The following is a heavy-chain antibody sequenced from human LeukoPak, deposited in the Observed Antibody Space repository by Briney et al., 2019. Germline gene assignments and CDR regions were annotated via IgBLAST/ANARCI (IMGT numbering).Heavy chain of an antibody. CDR2: IIPMFGTA. Sequence: SSVKVSCKASGGTFSSYGISRVRQAPGQGLEWMGGIIPMFGTANYAQKFRGRVTITEDETTSTAYMELSSLRSEDTAVYYCAEQLGLGYYYGMDVWGQGTTVTVSS. CDR3: AEQLGLGYYYGMDV. J-gene: IGHJ6*02. D-gene: IGHD6-13*01. V-gene: IGHV1-69*13. CDR1: GGTFSSYG.